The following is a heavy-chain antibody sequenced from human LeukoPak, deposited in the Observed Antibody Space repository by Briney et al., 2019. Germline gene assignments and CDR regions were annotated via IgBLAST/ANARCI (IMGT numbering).Heavy chain of an antibody. Sequence: ASVKVSCRASGYTFTGYYMHWVRQAPGQGLEWMGWINPNSGGTNYAQKFQGRVTMTRGTSISTAYMELSSLRSDDTAVYYCARGESGDYTQIGYWGQGTLVTVSS. J-gene: IGHJ4*02. V-gene: IGHV1-2*02. CDR1: GYTFTGYY. D-gene: IGHD4-17*01. CDR2: INPNSGGT. CDR3: ARGESGDYTQIGY.